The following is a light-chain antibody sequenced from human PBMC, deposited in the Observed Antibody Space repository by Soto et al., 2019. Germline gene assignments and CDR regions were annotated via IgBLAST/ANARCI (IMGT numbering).Light chain of an antibody. V-gene: IGKV1-17*01. J-gene: IGKJ4*01. CDR1: QGIGNN. CDR3: LQYNSYPFT. CDR2: AGS. Sequence: DIQMTQSPSSLSASVGDRVTITCRASQGIGNNLGWYQQKPGEAPKRLIYAGSSLQSGIPSRFSGSGSGTEFTLTISSLQPDDFATYYCLQYNSYPFTFGGGTKVEIK.